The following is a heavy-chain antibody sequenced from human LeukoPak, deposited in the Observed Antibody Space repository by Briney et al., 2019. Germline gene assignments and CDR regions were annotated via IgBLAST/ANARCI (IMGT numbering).Heavy chain of an antibody. CDR3: ARPNEDTAMDPYFDY. D-gene: IGHD5-18*01. J-gene: IGHJ4*02. CDR1: GYSISSGYY. Sequence: SETLSLTCTVSGYSISSGYYWGWIRQPPGKGLEWIGSIYHSGSTYYNPSLKSRVTISVDTSKNQFSLKLSSVTAADTAVYYCARPNEDTAMDPYFDYWGQGTLVTVSS. V-gene: IGHV4-38-2*02. CDR2: IYHSGST.